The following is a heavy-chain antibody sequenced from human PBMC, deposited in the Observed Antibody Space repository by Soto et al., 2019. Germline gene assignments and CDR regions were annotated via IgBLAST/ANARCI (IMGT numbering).Heavy chain of an antibody. CDR2: IIPIFGTA. D-gene: IGHD2-2*01. CDR3: AGQVVPAAYNWFDP. J-gene: IGHJ5*02. Sequence: SVKVSCKASGGTFSSYAISWVRQAPGQGLEWMGGIIPIFGTANYAQKFQGRVTITADKSTSTAYMELSSLRSEDTAVYHCAGQVVPAAYNWFDPWGQGTLVTVSS. CDR1: GGTFSSYA. V-gene: IGHV1-69*06.